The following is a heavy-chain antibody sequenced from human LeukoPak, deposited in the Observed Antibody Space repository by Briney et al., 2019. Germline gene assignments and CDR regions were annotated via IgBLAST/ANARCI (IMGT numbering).Heavy chain of an antibody. CDR2: IKHSGST. V-gene: IGHV4-34*01. Sequence: SETLSLTCAVYGGSFSGYYWSWIRQPPGKGLEWIGEIKHSGSTNYSPSLKSRVTISVDTSKNQFSLKLSSVTAADTAVYYCARSANWGFVDYWGQGTLVTVSS. CDR3: ARSANWGFVDY. J-gene: IGHJ4*02. D-gene: IGHD7-27*01. CDR1: GGSFSGYY.